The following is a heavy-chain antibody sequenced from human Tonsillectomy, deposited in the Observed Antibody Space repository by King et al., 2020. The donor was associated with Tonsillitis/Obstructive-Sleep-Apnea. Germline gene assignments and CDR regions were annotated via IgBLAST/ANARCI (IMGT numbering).Heavy chain of an antibody. CDR1: GGPISSYY. V-gene: IGHV4-59*01. J-gene: IGHJ6*03. D-gene: IGHD4-11*01. CDR2: IYYSGST. Sequence: VQLQESGPGLVKPSETLSLTCTVSGGPISSYYWSWIRQPPGKGLEWIGYIYYSGSTNYNPSLKSRVTISVDTSKNQFSLKLSSVTAADTAVYYCARGEVGYSNYEDYYYYYMDVWGKGTTVTVSS. CDR3: ARGEVGYSNYEDYYYYYMDV.